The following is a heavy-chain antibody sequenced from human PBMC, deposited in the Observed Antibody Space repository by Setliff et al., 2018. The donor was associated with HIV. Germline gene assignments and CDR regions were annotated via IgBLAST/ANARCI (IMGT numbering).Heavy chain of an antibody. CDR2: ISGGGAST. CDR1: GFTFSSYA. D-gene: IGHD5-12*01. Sequence: GGSLRLSCAASGFTFSSYAMSWVRQAPGKGLEWVSGISGGGASTYYADSVKGRFTVSRDNAKNSLYLQMNSLRAEDTAMYYCARDWRSGYDLNFDYWGQGTLVTVSS. CDR3: ARDWRSGYDLNFDY. V-gene: IGHV3-23*01. J-gene: IGHJ4*02.